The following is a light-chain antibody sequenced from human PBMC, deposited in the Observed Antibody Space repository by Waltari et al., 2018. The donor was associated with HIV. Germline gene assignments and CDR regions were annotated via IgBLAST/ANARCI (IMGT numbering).Light chain of an antibody. Sequence: EIELAQSPGTLSVSPGEGATLSCRASQSVSSSYLAWYQQKPGQAPSLLIYGASSRATGIPDRSSGSGSGTDFTLTITRLEPEDFAVYYCQQYGSSPLTFGGGTKVEIK. V-gene: IGKV3-20*01. CDR1: QSVSSSY. J-gene: IGKJ4*01. CDR3: QQYGSSPLT. CDR2: GAS.